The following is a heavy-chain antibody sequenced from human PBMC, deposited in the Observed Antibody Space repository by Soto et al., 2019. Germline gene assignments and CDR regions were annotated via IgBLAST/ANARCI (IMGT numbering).Heavy chain of an antibody. D-gene: IGHD1-7*01. Sequence: GGSLRLSCAASGFTFSSYAMSWVRQAPGKGLEWVSAISGSGGSTYYADSVKGRFTISRDNSKNTLYLQMNSLRAEDTAVYYCAKVMYPLIKLELRYFDYWGQGTLVTVSS. CDR1: GFTFSSYA. CDR2: ISGSGGST. CDR3: AKVMYPLIKLELRYFDY. V-gene: IGHV3-23*01. J-gene: IGHJ4*02.